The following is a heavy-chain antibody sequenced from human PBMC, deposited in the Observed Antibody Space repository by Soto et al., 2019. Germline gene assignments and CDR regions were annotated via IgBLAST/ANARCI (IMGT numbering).Heavy chain of an antibody. CDR1: GFTFSSYG. V-gene: IGHV3-33*01. J-gene: IGHJ4*02. CDR2: IWYDGRNK. D-gene: IGHD6-13*01. CDR3: ARDPEYSSSPGGVPPSFDY. Sequence: QVQLVESGGGVVQPGRSLRLSCAASGFTFSSYGMHWVRQAPGKGLEWVAVIWYDGRNKYYADSVKGRFTISRDNSKNTLYLQMNSLRAEDTAVYYCARDPEYSSSPGGVPPSFDYWGQGTLVTVSS.